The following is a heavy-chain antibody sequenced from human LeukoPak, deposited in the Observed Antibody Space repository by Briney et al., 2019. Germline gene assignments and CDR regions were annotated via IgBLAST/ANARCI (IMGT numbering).Heavy chain of an antibody. CDR3: ARASIAAAGLYYFDY. CDR1: GFTVSSNY. J-gene: IGHJ4*02. Sequence: PGGSLRLSCAASGFTVSSNYMSWVRQAPGKGLEWVSVIYSGGSTYYADSVKGRFTISRDNSKNTLYLQMNSLRAEDTAVYHCARASIAAAGLYYFDYWGQGTLVTVSS. V-gene: IGHV3-53*01. CDR2: IYSGGST. D-gene: IGHD6-25*01.